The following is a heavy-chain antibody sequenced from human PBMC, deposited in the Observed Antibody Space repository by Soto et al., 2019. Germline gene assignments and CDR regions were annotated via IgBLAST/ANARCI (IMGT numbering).Heavy chain of an antibody. CDR1: GYIFTNYA. V-gene: IGHV1-18*01. CDR2: ISGYNGDTNT. Sequence: QVQLVQSAAEVRKPGASVKVSCKASGYIFTNYAISWVRQAPGQGPEWMGWISGYNGDTNTHYSQKFQGRVTMTTDMSTTTAYMELRSLRSDDTAVYYCARDNDDRTGYFFDNWGQGTLVTVSS. J-gene: IGHJ4*02. CDR3: ARDNDDRTGYFFDN. D-gene: IGHD1-1*01.